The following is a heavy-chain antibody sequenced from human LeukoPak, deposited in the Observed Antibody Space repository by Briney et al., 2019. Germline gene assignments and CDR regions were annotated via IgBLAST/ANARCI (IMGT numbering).Heavy chain of an antibody. D-gene: IGHD5-18*01. V-gene: IGHV3-30*04. CDR3: ARSKGPAIRLGDAFDI. CDR1: GFTFSSYA. J-gene: IGHJ3*02. Sequence: PGGSLRLSCAASGFTFSSYAMHWVRQAPGKGLEWVAVISYDGSNKYYADSVKGRFTISRDNSKNTLYLQMNSQRAEDTAVYYCARSKGPAIRLGDAFDIWGQGTMVTVSS. CDR2: ISYDGSNK.